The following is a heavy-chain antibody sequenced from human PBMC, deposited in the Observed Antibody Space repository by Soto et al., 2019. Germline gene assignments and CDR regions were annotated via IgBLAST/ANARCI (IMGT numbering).Heavy chain of an antibody. CDR2: ISASGGST. J-gene: IGHJ4*02. CDR1: GFTFSSYA. CDR3: AKLGSPINDIAAAGPDY. V-gene: IGHV3-23*01. D-gene: IGHD6-13*01. Sequence: GGSLRLSCAASGFTFSSYAMSWVRQAPGKGLEWVSAISASGGSTYYADSVKGRFTISRDNSKNTLYVQMNSLRAEDTAVYYCAKLGSPINDIAAAGPDYWGQGTLVTVSS.